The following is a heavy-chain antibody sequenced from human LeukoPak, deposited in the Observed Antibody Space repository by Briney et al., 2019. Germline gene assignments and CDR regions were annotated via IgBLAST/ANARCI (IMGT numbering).Heavy chain of an antibody. CDR3: ARDGTTYAFDI. CDR1: GDTFTSYY. V-gene: IGHV1-46*01. J-gene: IGHJ3*02. CDR2: INPSGSTT. Sequence: ASVKVSCKSSGDTFTSYYIHCVRQAPGQGLEWMSIINPSGSTTAYAQTFQGRVTITADESTSTAYMELSSLRSEDTAVYYCARDGTTYAFDIWGQGTMVTVSS. D-gene: IGHD2/OR15-2a*01.